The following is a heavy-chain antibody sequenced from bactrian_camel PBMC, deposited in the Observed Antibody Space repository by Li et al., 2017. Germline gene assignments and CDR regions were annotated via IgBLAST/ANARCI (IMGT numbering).Heavy chain of an antibody. J-gene: IGHJ6*01. CDR2: IDSDGSIT. D-gene: IGHD2*01. CDR1: GFTFSSYW. Sequence: HVQLVESGGGLVQPGDSLRLSCAASGFTFSSYWMYWVRQAPGKDREMVATIDSDGSITYTPSVTDRFTISEDNAEKSLHLAANNLTPEDTAMYYCAFVGDYCHTPPLWSKNFNSWGQGTQVTV. CDR3: AFVGDYCHTPPLWSKNFNS. V-gene: IGHV3S1*01.